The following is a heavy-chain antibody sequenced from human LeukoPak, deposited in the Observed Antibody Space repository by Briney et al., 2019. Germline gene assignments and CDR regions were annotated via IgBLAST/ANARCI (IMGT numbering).Heavy chain of an antibody. CDR1: GFTFSSFW. J-gene: IGHJ5*02. D-gene: IGHD6-19*01. CDR2: IHPDGSDT. V-gene: IGHV3-7*01. CDR3: VRGGEEAGMDR. Sequence: PGGSLRLSCEASGFTFSSFWMGWVRQAPGKGLEWVANIHPDGSDTSYVDSVKGRFTISRDNAKESMFLQMNSLRAEEMAVYYCVRGGEEAGMDRWGQGTLVTVSS.